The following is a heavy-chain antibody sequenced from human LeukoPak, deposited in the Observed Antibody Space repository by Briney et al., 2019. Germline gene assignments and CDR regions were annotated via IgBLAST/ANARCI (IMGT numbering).Heavy chain of an antibody. CDR1: GGSISSSSYY. CDR3: ARRRHYDSTGYFD. Sequence: SETLSLICTVSGGSISSSSYYWGWIRQPPGKGLEWIGEIYYSGRTYQNPSLRSRASMSVDTSKNHFSLELHSVTATDTAVYYCARRRHYDSTGYFDWGRGSLVTVPS. V-gene: IGHV4-39*01. D-gene: IGHD3-22*01. J-gene: IGHJ1*01. CDR2: IYYSGRT.